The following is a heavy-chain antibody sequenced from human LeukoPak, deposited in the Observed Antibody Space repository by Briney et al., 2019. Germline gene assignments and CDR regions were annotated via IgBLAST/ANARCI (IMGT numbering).Heavy chain of an antibody. V-gene: IGHV1-18*01. CDR2: ISAYNGNT. Sequence: GASVKVSCKASGYTFTSYGISWVRQAPGQGLEWMGWISAYNGNTNYAQKLQGRVTMTTDTSTSTAYMELRSLRSDDTAVYYCARDPVLLWFGDPKAVFDYWGQGTLVTVSS. CDR3: ARDPVLLWFGDPKAVFDY. J-gene: IGHJ4*02. D-gene: IGHD3-10*01. CDR1: GYTFTSYG.